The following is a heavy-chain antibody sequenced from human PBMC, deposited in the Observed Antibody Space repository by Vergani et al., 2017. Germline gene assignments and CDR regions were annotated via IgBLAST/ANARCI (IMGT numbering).Heavy chain of an antibody. CDR2: LTGCGGST. CDR1: GFTFSTYA. CDR3: VKDAGCYEHCFDS. D-gene: IGHD1-26*01. J-gene: IGHJ4*02. Sequence: EVQLLESGGSLKQPGGSVRLSCAASGFTFSTYAMHWVRQAPGKGLEWVSALTGCGGSTYYADSFKGRFIISRDKSRDTLYLQMNSLRPEVTATYYCVKDAGCYEHCFDSWGQGTLVTVSS. V-gene: IGHV3-23*01.